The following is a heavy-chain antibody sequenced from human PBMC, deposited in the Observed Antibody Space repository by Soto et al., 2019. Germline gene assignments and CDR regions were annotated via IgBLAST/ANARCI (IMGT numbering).Heavy chain of an antibody. CDR2: ISSSGSTI. D-gene: IGHD3-10*01. J-gene: IGHJ4*02. CDR3: ARTLLWSGELSRYFDY. CDR1: GFTFSSYE. V-gene: IGHV3-48*03. Sequence: PGGSLRLSCAASGFTFSSYEMNWVRQAPGKGLEWVSYISSSGSTIYYADSVKGRFTISRDNAKNSLYLQMNSLRAEDTAVYYCARTLLWSGELSRYFDYWGQGTLVTVSS.